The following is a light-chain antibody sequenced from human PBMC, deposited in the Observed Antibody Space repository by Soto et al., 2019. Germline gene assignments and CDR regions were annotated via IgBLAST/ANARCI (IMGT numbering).Light chain of an antibody. CDR2: DVS. CDR3: CSYAGSSTPHYV. V-gene: IGLV2-14*01. J-gene: IGLJ1*01. Sequence: QSALTQPASVSGSPGQSITISCTGTSSDVGGYNYVSWYQQHPGKAPKLMIYDVSNRPSGVSNRFSGSKSGNTASLTISGLQAEDEADYYCCSYAGSSTPHYVFGTGTKVTVL. CDR1: SSDVGGYNY.